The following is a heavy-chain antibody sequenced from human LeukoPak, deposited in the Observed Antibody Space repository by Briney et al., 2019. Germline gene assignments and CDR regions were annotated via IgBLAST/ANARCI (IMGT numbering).Heavy chain of an antibody. CDR3: ARRAGQGVWFGELFGY. D-gene: IGHD3-10*01. CDR1: GFTFSSYS. Sequence: GGSQRLSCAASGFTFSSYSMNWVRQAPGKGLEWVSYISSSSSTIYYADSVKGRFTISRDNAKNSLCLQMNSLRAEDTAVYYCARRAGQGVWFGELFGYWGQGTLVTVSS. V-gene: IGHV3-48*01. CDR2: ISSSSSTI. J-gene: IGHJ4*02.